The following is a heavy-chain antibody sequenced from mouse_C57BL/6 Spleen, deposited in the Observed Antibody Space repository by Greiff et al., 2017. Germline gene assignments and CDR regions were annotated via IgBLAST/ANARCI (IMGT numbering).Heavy chain of an antibody. V-gene: IGHV1-78*01. CDR1: GYTFTDHT. CDR2: IYPRDGST. D-gene: IGHD1-1*01. Sequence: QVQLQQSDAELVKPGASVKISCKVSGYTFTDHTIHWMKQRPEQGLEWIGYIYPRDGSTTYNEKFKGKATLTADKSSSTAYMQLNSLTSEDSAVYFCANDCGSSYAWFAYWGQGTLVTVSA. J-gene: IGHJ3*01. CDR3: ANDCGSSYAWFAY.